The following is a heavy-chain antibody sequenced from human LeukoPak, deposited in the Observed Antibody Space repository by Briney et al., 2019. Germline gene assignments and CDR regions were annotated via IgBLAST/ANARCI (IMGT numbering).Heavy chain of an antibody. J-gene: IGHJ5*02. CDR2: ISSSGSTI. Sequence: RGSLRLSCAASGFTFSDYYMSWIRQAPGKGLEWVAYISSSGSTIYYADSVKGRFTISRDNAKNSLYLQMNSLRAEDTAVYYCARASLVTAGWFDPWGQGTLVTVSS. D-gene: IGHD2-21*02. CDR3: ARASLVTAGWFDP. V-gene: IGHV3-11*01. CDR1: GFTFSDYY.